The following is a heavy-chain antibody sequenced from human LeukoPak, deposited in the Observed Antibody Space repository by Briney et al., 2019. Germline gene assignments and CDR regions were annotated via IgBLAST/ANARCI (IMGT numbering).Heavy chain of an antibody. V-gene: IGHV3-74*01. J-gene: IGHJ4*02. CDR3: VRDKNGWAGDY. CDR2: IKTDGTDP. D-gene: IGHD6-19*01. Sequence: GGSLRLSCAASGFTFSSHYMQWVRHAPGKGLVWVSGIKTDGTDPRYADSVKGRFTISRDNAKDTLYLQMNSLRAEDTAIYYCVRDKNGWAGDYWGQGTLVTVSS. CDR1: GFTFSSHY.